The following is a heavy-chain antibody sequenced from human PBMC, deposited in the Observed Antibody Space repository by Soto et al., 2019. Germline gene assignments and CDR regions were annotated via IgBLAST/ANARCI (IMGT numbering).Heavy chain of an antibody. CDR2: ISGNSVGG. J-gene: IGHJ4*02. D-gene: IGHD1-26*01. V-gene: IGHV3-9*01. Sequence: EGQLVESGGGLAQPGRSLRLSCAASGFTFDHYAMHWVRQAPGKGLEWVSGISGNSVGGVYADPVKDRLTISRDNAQNSPYLQMNSLRAEDTALYYCAKGGANYSAVGGCDYWGQGTPVTVSS. CDR1: GFTFDHYA. CDR3: AKGGANYSAVGGCDY.